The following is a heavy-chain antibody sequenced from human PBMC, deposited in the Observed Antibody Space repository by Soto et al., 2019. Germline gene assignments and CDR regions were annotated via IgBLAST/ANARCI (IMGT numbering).Heavy chain of an antibody. J-gene: IGHJ4*02. D-gene: IGHD3-10*01. CDR2: IYHSGST. Sequence: QVQLQESGPGLVKPSGTLSLTCAVSGGSISSVNWWSWVRQPPGKGLEWIGEIYHSGSTNYHPSLMSRVTISVDKPKNQFSLKLSSVPAADTAVYYCARDLSYSSGHWGQGTLVTVSS. CDR1: GGSISSVNW. CDR3: ARDLSYSSGH. V-gene: IGHV4-4*02.